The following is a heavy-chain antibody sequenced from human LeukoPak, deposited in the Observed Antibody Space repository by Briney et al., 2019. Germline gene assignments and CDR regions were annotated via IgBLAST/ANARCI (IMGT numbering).Heavy chain of an antibody. V-gene: IGHV1-2*02. CDR2: INPNSGGT. D-gene: IGHD3-22*01. CDR3: ARWGYYYESSGYYRRSNYFDY. CDR1: GYTFTGYY. J-gene: IGHJ4*02. Sequence: GASVKVSCKASGYTFTGYYMHWVRQAPGQGLEWMGWINPNSGGTNYAQKFQGRVTMTRDTSISTAYMELSRLRSDDTAVYYCARWGYYYESSGYYRRSNYFDYWGQGTLVTVSS.